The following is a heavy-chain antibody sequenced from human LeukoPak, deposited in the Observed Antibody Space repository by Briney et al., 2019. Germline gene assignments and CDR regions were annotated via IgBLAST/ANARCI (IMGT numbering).Heavy chain of an antibody. CDR2: INPNSGGT. D-gene: IGHD5-18*01. CDR3: ARDLTVVDTAMVTPDY. Sequence: ASVKVSCKASGYTFTNYGISWVRQAPGQGLEWMGWINPNSGGTNYAQKFQGRVTMTRDTSISTAYMELSRLRSDDTAVYYCARDLTVVDTAMVTPDYWGQGTLVTVSS. J-gene: IGHJ4*02. V-gene: IGHV1-2*02. CDR1: GYTFTNYG.